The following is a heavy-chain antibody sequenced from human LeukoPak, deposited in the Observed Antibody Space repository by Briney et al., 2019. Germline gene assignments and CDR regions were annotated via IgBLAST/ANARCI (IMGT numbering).Heavy chain of an antibody. CDR1: GDSFSDYY. D-gene: IGHD1-1*01. V-gene: IGHV4-34*01. Sequence: SKTLSLTCAVYGDSFSDYYWSWLRQPPGKALEWIGEINHSGSTNYNPSLKSRVTISVDTSVRQFFLRLSPVTAADTAVYYCARERASNNYYNWFDPWGQGTQVTVSS. CDR3: ARERASNNYYNWFDP. J-gene: IGHJ5*02. CDR2: INHSGST.